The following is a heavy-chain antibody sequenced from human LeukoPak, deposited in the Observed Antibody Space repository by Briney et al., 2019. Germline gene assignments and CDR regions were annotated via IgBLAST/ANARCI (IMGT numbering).Heavy chain of an antibody. V-gene: IGHV1-3*01. J-gene: IGHJ4*02. CDR3: AREWKWQQLVPGY. CDR2: INAGNGNT. Sequence: ASVKVSCKASGYTFTGYAMHWVSQAPGQRLEWMGWINAGNGNTKYSQKFQGRVPITRDTSASTAYMELSSLRSEDTAVYYCAREWKWQQLVPGYWGQGTLVTVSS. D-gene: IGHD6-13*01. CDR1: GYTFTGYA.